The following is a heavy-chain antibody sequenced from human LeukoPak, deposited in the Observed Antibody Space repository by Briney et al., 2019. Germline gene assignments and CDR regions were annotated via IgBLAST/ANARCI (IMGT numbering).Heavy chain of an antibody. D-gene: IGHD5-18*01. J-gene: IGHJ6*02. Sequence: GGSLRLSCAASGFTVSSNYMSWVRQAPGKGLEWVSAISGSGGSTYYADSVKGRFTISRDNSKNTLYLQMNSLRAEDTAVYYCAKSHESYGYYYYGMDVWGQGTTVTASS. CDR1: GFTVSSNY. V-gene: IGHV3-23*01. CDR2: ISGSGGST. CDR3: AKSHESYGYYYYGMDV.